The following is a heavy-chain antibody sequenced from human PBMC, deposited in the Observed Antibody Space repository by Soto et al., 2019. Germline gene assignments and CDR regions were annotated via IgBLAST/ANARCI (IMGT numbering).Heavy chain of an antibody. D-gene: IGHD3-22*01. Sequence: LSLTCTVSGGSVSSGSYYWSWIRQPPGKGLEWIGYIYYSGSTNYNPPLKSRVTISVDTSKNQFSLKLSSVTAADTAVYYCARDTPSDYYDSSGYLDYWGQGTLVTVSS. V-gene: IGHV4-61*01. J-gene: IGHJ4*02. CDR1: GGSVSSGSYY. CDR3: ARDTPSDYYDSSGYLDY. CDR2: IYYSGST.